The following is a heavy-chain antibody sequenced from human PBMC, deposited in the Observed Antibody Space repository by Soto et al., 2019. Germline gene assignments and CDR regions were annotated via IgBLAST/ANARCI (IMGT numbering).Heavy chain of an antibody. D-gene: IGHD3-10*01. CDR2: INPSGGST. J-gene: IGHJ4*02. CDR3: ARDRTYYYGSGSYYYDY. CDR1: GYTFTSYY. Sequence: QVQLVQSGAEVKKPGASVKVSCKASGYTFTSYYMHWVRQAPGQGLEWMGIINPSGGSTSYAQKFPGRVTMTRDTSTSTVYMELSSLRSEDTAVYYCARDRTYYYGSGSYYYDYWGQGTLVTVSS. V-gene: IGHV1-46*03.